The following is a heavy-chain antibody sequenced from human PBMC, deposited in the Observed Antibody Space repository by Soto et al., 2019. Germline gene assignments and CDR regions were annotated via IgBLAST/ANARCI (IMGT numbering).Heavy chain of an antibody. D-gene: IGHD5-12*01. CDR2: INAGNGNT. J-gene: IGHJ4*02. Sequence: QFQLVQSGAEEKKPGASVKVSCKASGYTFTSYAMHWVRQAPGQRLEWMGWINAGNGNTTYSQKFQGRGTITRDTSASKAYMELSSLRSEDTAVYYCARDRKENSGCLEDWGQGTLVTVSS. CDR1: GYTFTSYA. V-gene: IGHV1-3*05. CDR3: ARDRKENSGCLED.